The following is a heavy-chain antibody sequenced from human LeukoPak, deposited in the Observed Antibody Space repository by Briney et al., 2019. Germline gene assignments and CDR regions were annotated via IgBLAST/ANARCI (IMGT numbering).Heavy chain of an antibody. CDR2: IYYSGST. J-gene: IGHJ4*02. Sequence: SETLSLTCTVSGGSISSYYWSWIRQPPGKGLEWIGYIYYSGSTNYNPSLKSRVTISVDTSKNQFSLKLSSVTAADTAVYYCARTKSRFGEPQPFGYWGQGTLVTVSS. CDR1: GGSISSYY. D-gene: IGHD3-10*01. V-gene: IGHV4-59*01. CDR3: ARTKSRFGEPQPFGY.